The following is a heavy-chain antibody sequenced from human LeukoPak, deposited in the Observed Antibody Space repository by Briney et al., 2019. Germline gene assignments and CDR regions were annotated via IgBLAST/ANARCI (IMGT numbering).Heavy chain of an antibody. CDR2: IQYSGGT. V-gene: IGHV4-59*08. CDR3: ASDRNTGSWYFY. CDR1: GGSIYSFY. Sequence: SGTLSLTCTVSGGSIYSFYWSWIRQSPGKGLEWIGYIQYSGGTNYNPSLKSRVTISLDTSKNQCSLRLNSVTAADTAVYYCASDRNTGSWYFYWGQGTLVTVSS. J-gene: IGHJ4*02. D-gene: IGHD6-13*01.